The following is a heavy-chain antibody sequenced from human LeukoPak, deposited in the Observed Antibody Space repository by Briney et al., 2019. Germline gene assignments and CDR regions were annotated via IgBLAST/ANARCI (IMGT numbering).Heavy chain of an antibody. V-gene: IGHV4-4*07. J-gene: IGHJ6*03. CDR1: GGSISSYY. D-gene: IGHD2-15*01. CDR2: IYTSGST. Sequence: SETLSLTCTVSGGSISSYYWSWIRQPAGKGLEWIGRIYTSGSTNYNPSLKSRVTMSVDTSKNQFSLKLSSVTAADTAVYYCAREGCSGGSCYYYYYYYMGVWGKGTTVTVSS. CDR3: AREGCSGGSCYYYYYYYMGV.